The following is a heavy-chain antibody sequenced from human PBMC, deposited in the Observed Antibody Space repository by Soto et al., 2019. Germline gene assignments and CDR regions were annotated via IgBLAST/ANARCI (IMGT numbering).Heavy chain of an antibody. D-gene: IGHD6-13*01. CDR1: GLTFSTYG. J-gene: IGHJ6*04. Sequence: EVQLVESGGGLVKPGGSLRLSCAASGLTFSTYGMNWVRQAPGKGLEWVSSINSGGEYFDYADSVKGRLTISRDNAKNSLYLQLDSLGVEDTDVYYCATDGAAGAALGVWGKGTTVTVSS. CDR3: ATDGAAGAALGV. CDR2: INSGGEYF. V-gene: IGHV3-21*01.